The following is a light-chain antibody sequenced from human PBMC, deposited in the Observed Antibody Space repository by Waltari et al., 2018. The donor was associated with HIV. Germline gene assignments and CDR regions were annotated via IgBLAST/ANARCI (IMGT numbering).Light chain of an antibody. Sequence: QSALTQPASVSGSPGQSITISCTGTRSDVGLFNYVSWYQQHPGKAPKLMIYDVSKRPSGVSNRFSGSTSGNTASLTISGLQAEDEADYYCSSYTSSSTLIFGGGTKLTVL. J-gene: IGLJ2*01. CDR2: DVS. V-gene: IGLV2-14*01. CDR1: RSDVGLFNY. CDR3: SSYTSSSTLI.